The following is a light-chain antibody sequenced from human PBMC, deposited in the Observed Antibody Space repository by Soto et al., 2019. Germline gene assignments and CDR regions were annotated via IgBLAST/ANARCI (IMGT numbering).Light chain of an antibody. V-gene: IGKV1-12*01. J-gene: IGKJ3*01. CDR1: QGISGW. CDR3: QQPRGA. CDR2: AAS. Sequence: DIQMTQSPSSVSASVGDRVTITCRASQGISGWLAWYQQKPGKAPKMLIYAASSLQSGAPSRFSNSGAGTAVALTISSLQTEDFATYYCQQPRGAFGPGTKVDIK.